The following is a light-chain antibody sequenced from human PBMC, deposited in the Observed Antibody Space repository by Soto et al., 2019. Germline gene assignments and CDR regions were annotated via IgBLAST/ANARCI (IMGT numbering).Light chain of an antibody. CDR1: QSVRTY. V-gene: IGKV3-11*01. J-gene: IGKJ5*01. CDR2: DAS. Sequence: EIVLTQSPVTLSLSPGERATLSCRASQSVRTYLAWYQVKPGQAPRLLIYDASRRASGVPARFSGSGSGTDFTLTISSLEPEDVAVYYCQQYGSSPITFGQGTRLEIK. CDR3: QQYGSSPIT.